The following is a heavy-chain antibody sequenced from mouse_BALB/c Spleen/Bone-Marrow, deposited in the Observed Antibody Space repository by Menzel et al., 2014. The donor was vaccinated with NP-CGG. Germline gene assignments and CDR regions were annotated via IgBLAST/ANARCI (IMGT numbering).Heavy chain of an antibody. V-gene: IGHV1-5*01. CDR2: IYPGNSDT. CDR3: TTLVRSDFDY. Sequence: EVQLVESGTVLARPGAAVKMSCKASGYTFSNYWMHWVKQRPGQGLEWIGTIYPGNSDTTYSQKFKGKAKLTAVTSTSTAYMELSSLTNEDSAVYYCTTLVRSDFDYWGQGTTLTVSS. D-gene: IGHD2-14*01. CDR1: GYTFSNYW. J-gene: IGHJ2*01.